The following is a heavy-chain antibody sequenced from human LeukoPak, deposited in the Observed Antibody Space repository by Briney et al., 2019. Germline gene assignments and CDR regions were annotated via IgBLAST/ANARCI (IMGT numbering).Heavy chain of an antibody. CDR1: GYTFTNYA. V-gene: IGHV7-4-1*02. J-gene: IGHJ5*02. CDR3: AREGSNSGWFRNWFDP. D-gene: IGHD6-19*01. CDR2: INTNTGTP. Sequence: ASVKVSCKASGYTFTNYAMNWVRQAPGQGLEWMGWINTNTGTPTYAQGFTGRFVFSLDTSVSTAYLQISSLKAEDTAVYYCAREGSNSGWFRNWFDPWGQGTLVTVSS.